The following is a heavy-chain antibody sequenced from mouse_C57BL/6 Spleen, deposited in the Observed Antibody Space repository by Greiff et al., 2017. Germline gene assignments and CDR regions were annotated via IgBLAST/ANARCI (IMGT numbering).Heavy chain of an antibody. CDR2: IYPRSGNT. Sequence: QVQLQQSGAELARPGASVKLSCKASGYTFTSYGISWVKQRTGQGLEWIGEIYPRSGNTYYNEKFKGKATLTADKSSSTAYMELRSLTSEDSAVYFCARHTTVVGRGFDYWGQGTTLTVSS. V-gene: IGHV1-81*01. J-gene: IGHJ2*01. CDR1: GYTFTSYG. D-gene: IGHD1-1*01. CDR3: ARHTTVVGRGFDY.